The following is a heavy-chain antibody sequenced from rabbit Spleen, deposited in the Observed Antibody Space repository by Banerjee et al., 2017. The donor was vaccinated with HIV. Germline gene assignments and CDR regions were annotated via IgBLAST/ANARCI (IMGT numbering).Heavy chain of an antibody. CDR1: GFSFSSNW. V-gene: IGHV1S45*01. CDR2: IDTNNGDT. Sequence: LEESGGGLVKPGGTLTLTCTVSGFSFSSNWICWVRQAPGKGLEWIACIDTNNGDTDYANWPKGRFTISKTSSTIVTLQMTSLTAADTATYFCARDAASSFSSYGMDLWGPGTLVTVS. CDR3: ARDAASSFSSYGMDL. D-gene: IGHD8-1*01. J-gene: IGHJ6*01.